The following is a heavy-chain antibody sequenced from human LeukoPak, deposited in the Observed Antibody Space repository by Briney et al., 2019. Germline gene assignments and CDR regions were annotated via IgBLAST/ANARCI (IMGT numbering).Heavy chain of an antibody. D-gene: IGHD5-12*01. CDR1: GFTFSSYS. V-gene: IGHV3-21*01. J-gene: IGHJ4*02. CDR3: ARVPGYSNSPYYLDY. CDR2: ISSSSSYI. Sequence: KAGGSLRLSCAASGFTFSSYSMNWVRQAPGKGLEWVSSISSSSSYIYYADSVKGRFTISRDNAKNSLYLQMNCLRAEDTVVYYCARVPGYSNSPYYLDYWGQGTLVTVSS.